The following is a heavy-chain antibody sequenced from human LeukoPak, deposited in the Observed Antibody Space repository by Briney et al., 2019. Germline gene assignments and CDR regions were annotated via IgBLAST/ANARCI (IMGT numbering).Heavy chain of an antibody. CDR3: ARRGVDDYNSVDPLDD. Sequence: GRSLRRSCAASGFTFSSYGMHWVREAPGKGLEWVAVIWYDGSNKYYADSVKGRFTISRDNSKNTLYLQMNSLRAEDTAVYYCARRGVDDYNSVDPLDDWGQGTLVTVSS. CDR1: GFTFSSYG. CDR2: IWYDGSNK. D-gene: IGHD5-24*01. J-gene: IGHJ4*02. V-gene: IGHV3-33*01.